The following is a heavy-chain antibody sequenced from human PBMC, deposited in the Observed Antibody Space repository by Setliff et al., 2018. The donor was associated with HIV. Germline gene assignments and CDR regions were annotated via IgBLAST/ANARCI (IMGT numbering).Heavy chain of an antibody. J-gene: IGHJ5*02. V-gene: IGHV4-39*01. Sequence: SETLSLTCTVSGDSISTGRYYWGWIRQPPGKGLEWIGSVFYSGGSYYTPSLKSRVTISVDTSKNQFSLKLTSVTAADTAVYYCARRIDNSGSFPDKNWFDTWGQGSLVTVSS. CDR2: VFYSGGS. CDR1: GDSISTGRYY. CDR3: ARRIDNSGSFPDKNWFDT. D-gene: IGHD3-10*01.